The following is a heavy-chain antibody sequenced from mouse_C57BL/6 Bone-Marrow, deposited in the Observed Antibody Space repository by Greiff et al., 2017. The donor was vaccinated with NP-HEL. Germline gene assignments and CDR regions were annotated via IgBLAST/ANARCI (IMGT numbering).Heavy chain of an antibody. D-gene: IGHD1-1*01. CDR3: ARRLLLGFAY. J-gene: IGHJ3*01. Sequence: VEPGASVKIPCKASGYTFTDYNMAWVKQSHGKSLEWTGDINPNNGGTIYNQKFKGKATLTVDKSSSTAYMELRSLTSEDTAVYYCARRLLLGFAYWGQGTLVTVSA. CDR2: INPNNGGT. V-gene: IGHV1-18*01. CDR1: GYTFTDYN.